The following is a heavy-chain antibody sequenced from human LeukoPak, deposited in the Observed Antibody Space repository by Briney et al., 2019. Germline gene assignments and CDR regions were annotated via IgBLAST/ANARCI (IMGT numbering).Heavy chain of an antibody. CDR1: GYSISSGYY. CDR2: IYHTGST. CDR3: ARDKDDYVWGTYRW. D-gene: IGHD3-16*02. V-gene: IGHV4-38-2*01. J-gene: IGHJ4*02. Sequence: SETLSLTCAVSGYSISSGYYWGWVRQAPGKGLEWIGSIYHTGSTDYNPSLKSRLTISVDMSKNQFSLNLRSVTAADMAVYYCARDKDDYVWGTYRWWGQGMLVTVSS.